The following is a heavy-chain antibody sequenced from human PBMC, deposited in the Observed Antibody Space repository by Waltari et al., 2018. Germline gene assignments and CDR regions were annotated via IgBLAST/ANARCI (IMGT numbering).Heavy chain of an antibody. CDR2: INHSGST. J-gene: IGHJ4*02. D-gene: IGHD3-22*01. CDR1: GGSFSGYY. CDR3: ARDRYDTHGWPLYYFDY. V-gene: IGHV4-34*01. Sequence: QVQLQQWGAGLLKPSETLSLTCAVYGGSFSGYYWSWIRQPPGKGLEWIGEINHSGSTNYTPSLKSRVTISVDTSKTQFSLKLSSVTAADTAVYYCARDRYDTHGWPLYYFDYWGQGTLVTVSS.